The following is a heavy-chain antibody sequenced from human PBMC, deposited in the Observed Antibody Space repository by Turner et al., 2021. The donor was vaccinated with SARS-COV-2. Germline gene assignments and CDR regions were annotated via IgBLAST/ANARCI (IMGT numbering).Heavy chain of an antibody. CDR2: INRDGSST. J-gene: IGHJ6*02. D-gene: IGHD6-13*01. Sequence: EVQLVESGGGLVQPGGSLRLSCAASGFTFGSYWLHWVRQAPGKGLVWVSRINRDGSSTSYADSVKGRFTISRDNAKNTLYLQMNSLRAEDTAVYYCARVGIAAAGQTFYYYYYGMDVWGQGTTVTVSS. V-gene: IGHV3-74*01. CDR1: GFTFGSYW. CDR3: ARVGIAAAGQTFYYYYYGMDV.